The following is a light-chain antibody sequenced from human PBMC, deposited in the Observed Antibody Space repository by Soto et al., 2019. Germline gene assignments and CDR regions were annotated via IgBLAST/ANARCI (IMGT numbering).Light chain of an antibody. Sequence: DIPMTQSPSSLSASVGDIVTIPCQSSEAISNYLNWYQHKPGKPPKLLIYDASNLETGVPSRFSGSGSATDFTFTISSLQPEDIATYYCQQYDKLPLFGPRTKVHIK. CDR2: DAS. V-gene: IGKV1-33*01. CDR1: EAISNY. J-gene: IGKJ3*01. CDR3: QQYDKLPL.